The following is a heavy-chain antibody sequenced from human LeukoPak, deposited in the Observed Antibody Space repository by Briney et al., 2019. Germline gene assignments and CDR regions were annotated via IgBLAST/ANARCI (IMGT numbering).Heavy chain of an antibody. CDR3: ARLPYYYDSSGYYYYYYGMDV. J-gene: IGHJ6*02. CDR1: GGSIRSSTSP. Sequence: SETLSLTCTVSGGSIRSSTSPWGCLRQPPGKGLEWIGSIYYTGSTYYNPSLKSRVTISVDTSKNQFSLKLSSVTAADTAVYYCARLPYYYDSSGYYYYYYGMDVWGQGTTVTVSS. CDR2: IYYTGST. V-gene: IGHV4-39*01. D-gene: IGHD3-22*01.